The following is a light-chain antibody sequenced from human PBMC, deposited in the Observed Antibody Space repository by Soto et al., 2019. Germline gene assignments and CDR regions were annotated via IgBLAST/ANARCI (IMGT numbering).Light chain of an antibody. V-gene: IGKV3-15*01. J-gene: IGKJ1*01. CDR3: QQYNNWPLT. Sequence: EIVMTQSPATLSVSPGERATLSCRASQRFSSNLAWYQQKPRQAPRHLIYGASTRATGITARFSGSGSGTEFTHTISSIQSEDFAVYYCQQYNNWPLTLGQGTKVEL. CDR2: GAS. CDR1: QRFSSN.